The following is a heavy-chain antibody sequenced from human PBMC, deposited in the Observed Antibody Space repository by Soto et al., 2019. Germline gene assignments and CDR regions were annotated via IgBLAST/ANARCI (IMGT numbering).Heavy chain of an antibody. CDR3: ARHEIVVVPAAMYFDWFDP. V-gene: IGHV4-39*01. CDR2: IYYSGST. CDR1: GGSISSSSYY. J-gene: IGHJ5*02. D-gene: IGHD2-2*01. Sequence: QLQLQESGPGLVKPSETLSLTCTVSGGSISSSSYYWGWIRQPPGKGLEWIGSIYYSGSTYYNPSLKRRVTISVDTSKNQFSLKLSSVTAADTAVYYCARHEIVVVPAAMYFDWFDPWGQGTLVTVSS.